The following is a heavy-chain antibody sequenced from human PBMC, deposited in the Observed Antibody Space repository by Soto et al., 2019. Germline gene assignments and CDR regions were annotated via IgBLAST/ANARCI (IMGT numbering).Heavy chain of an antibody. Sequence: ASVKVSCKASGYTFTSYGISWVRQAPGQGLEWMGWISAYNGNTNYAQKLQGRVTMTTDTSTSTAYMELRSLRSDDTAVYYCARDCTNGVCYISRYYYGMGVWGQGTTVTVSS. CDR2: ISAYNGNT. CDR3: ARDCTNGVCYISRYYYGMGV. CDR1: GYTFTSYG. D-gene: IGHD2-8*01. J-gene: IGHJ6*02. V-gene: IGHV1-18*01.